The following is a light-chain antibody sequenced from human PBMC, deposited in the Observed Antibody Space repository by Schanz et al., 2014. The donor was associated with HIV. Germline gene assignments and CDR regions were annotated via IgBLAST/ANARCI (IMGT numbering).Light chain of an antibody. Sequence: IQMTQSPSSLSASVGDSVTVACRSSRTISTFLNWYQQMPGRAPKRLIYAASFLQCEVPSRFIGSGSGTDFSLTITNLQPEDFATYYCLQHNASPLTFGQGTRLDI. CDR1: RTISTF. V-gene: IGKV1-17*02. J-gene: IGKJ5*01. CDR3: LQHNASPLT. CDR2: AAS.